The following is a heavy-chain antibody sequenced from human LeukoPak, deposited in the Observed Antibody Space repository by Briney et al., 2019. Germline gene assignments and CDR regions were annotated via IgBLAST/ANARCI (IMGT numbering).Heavy chain of an antibody. CDR2: VIPMYSTT. CDR1: GGTFSNTA. J-gene: IGHJ6*03. D-gene: IGHD1-14*01. Sequence: SVKVSCKASGGTFSNTAFNWVRQAPGQGLQWMGGVIPMYSTTTNAHRFQGRLTISTDESTSTVTMELRSLKSEDTAVYYCSSSNQRPKTGETMRNYVFYMDVWGSGTTVTVS. V-gene: IGHV1-69*05. CDR3: SSSNQRPKTGETMRNYVFYMDV.